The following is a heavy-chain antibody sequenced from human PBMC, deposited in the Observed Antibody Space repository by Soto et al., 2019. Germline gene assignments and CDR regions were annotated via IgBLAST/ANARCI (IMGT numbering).Heavy chain of an antibody. CDR2: ISSSSSYT. J-gene: IGHJ4*02. Sequence: GGSLRLSCAASGFTFSDYYMSWIRQAPGKGLEWVSYISSSSSYTNYADSVKGRFTISRDNAKNSLYLQMNSLRAEDTAVYYCARVFVPAALTFDYWGQGTLVTVSS. V-gene: IGHV3-11*05. CDR3: ARVFVPAALTFDY. D-gene: IGHD2-2*01. CDR1: GFTFSDYY.